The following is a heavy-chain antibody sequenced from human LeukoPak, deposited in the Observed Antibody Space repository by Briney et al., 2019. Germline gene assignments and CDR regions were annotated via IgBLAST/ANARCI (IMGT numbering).Heavy chain of an antibody. CDR2: IYPGDSDA. CDR1: GYSFTTYW. Sequence: GESLKISCKASGYSFTTYWIGWVRQMPGKGLEWMGIIYPGDSDARCSPSFQGQVTISVDKSTSTAYLQWSSLKASDTAVYYCARLSAMSIGRGGDCWGQGTLVTVSS. J-gene: IGHJ4*02. D-gene: IGHD2-2*01. V-gene: IGHV5-51*01. CDR3: ARLSAMSIGRGGDC.